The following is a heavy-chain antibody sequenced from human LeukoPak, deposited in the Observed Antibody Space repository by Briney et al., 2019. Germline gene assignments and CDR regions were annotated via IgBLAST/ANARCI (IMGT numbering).Heavy chain of an antibody. J-gene: IGHJ3*02. CDR3: ARHRQADAFDI. CDR2: IYHSGST. V-gene: IGHV4-59*08. CDR1: GGSISSYY. Sequence: SETLSLTCTVSGGSISSYYWSWIRQPPGKGLEWIGSIYHSGSTYYNPSLKSRVTISVDTSKNQFSLKLSSVTAADTAVYYCARHRQADAFDIWGQGTMVTVSS.